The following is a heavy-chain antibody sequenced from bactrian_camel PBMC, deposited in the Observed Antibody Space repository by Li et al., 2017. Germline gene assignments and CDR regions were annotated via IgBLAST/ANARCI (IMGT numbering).Heavy chain of an antibody. J-gene: IGHJ4*01. V-gene: IGHV3S53*01. CDR3: AVDARRLNHPPRPGLVASEYTH. CDR2: IDTDGSV. D-gene: IGHD7*01. CDR1: GYISRRYC. Sequence: HVQLVESGGGSVQTGGSLTLSCDVSGYISRRYCMGWWRQAPGKKREGIAAIDTDGSVSHAESVKGRFAISKDNAKNTLYLQMTSLKPEDTAMFYCAVDARRLNHPPRPGLVASEYTHWGQGTQVTVS.